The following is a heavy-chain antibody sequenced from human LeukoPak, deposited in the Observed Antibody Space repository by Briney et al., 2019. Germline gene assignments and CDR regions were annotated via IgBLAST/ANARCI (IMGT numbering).Heavy chain of an antibody. CDR2: IKQDGSER. CDR3: ARDDYSNYGASYYYYMDV. CDR1: GFTFSSYW. D-gene: IGHD4-11*01. Sequence: GGSLRLSCAASGFTFSSYWMTWVRQAPGKGLEWLANIKQDGSERHYVDSVKGRFTISRDNAKNSLYLQMNSLRAEDTAVYYCARDDYSNYGASYYYYMDVWGKGTTVTVSS. J-gene: IGHJ6*03. V-gene: IGHV3-7*01.